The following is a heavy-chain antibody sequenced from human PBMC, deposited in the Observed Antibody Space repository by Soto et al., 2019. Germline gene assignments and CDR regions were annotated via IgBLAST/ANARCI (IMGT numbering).Heavy chain of an antibody. J-gene: IGHJ5*02. CDR2: ISYDGSNK. V-gene: IGHV3-30-3*01. Sequence: QVQLVESGGGVVQPGRSLRLSCAASGFTFSSYAMHWVRQAPGKGLEWVAVISYDGSNKYYADSVKGRFTISRDNSKNTLYLQMNSLRAEDTAVYYCAREGLGSSSNRFDPWGQGTLVTVSS. CDR1: GFTFSSYA. CDR3: AREGLGSSSNRFDP. D-gene: IGHD6-6*01.